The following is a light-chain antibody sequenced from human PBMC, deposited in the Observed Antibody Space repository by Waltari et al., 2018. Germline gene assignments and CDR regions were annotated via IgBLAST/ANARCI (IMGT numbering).Light chain of an antibody. CDR3: QQYDFLPYT. J-gene: IGKJ2*01. CDR1: QDIKKN. CDR2: DAS. V-gene: IGKV1-33*01. Sequence: DIEMTQSPPSLSAFVGASVTITCQASQDIKKNLNWFKRQPGKPPQILIYDASRLQTGVPSTFSGVGSGTSFSLTISSVQPDDSATYYCQQYDFLPYTFGHGTSLEIK.